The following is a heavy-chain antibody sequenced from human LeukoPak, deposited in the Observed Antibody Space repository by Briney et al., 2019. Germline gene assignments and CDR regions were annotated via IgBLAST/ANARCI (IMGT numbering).Heavy chain of an antibody. D-gene: IGHD3-9*01. Sequence: PGGSLRLSCAASGFTFSSYAMTWVRQAPGKGLEWVSGISNRGSTYYADSVRGRFTISRDNSKNTLFLQMNTLRVEDTAVYYCAKEHNFDWLFCYDYWGQGILVTVSS. CDR3: AKEHNFDWLFCYDY. CDR2: ISNRGST. CDR1: GFTFSSYA. J-gene: IGHJ4*02. V-gene: IGHV3-23*01.